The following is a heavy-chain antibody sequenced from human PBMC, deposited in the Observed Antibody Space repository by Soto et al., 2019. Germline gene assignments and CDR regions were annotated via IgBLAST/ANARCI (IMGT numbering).Heavy chain of an antibody. CDR3: ARGSPHSSGYYNWFDP. J-gene: IGHJ5*02. Sequence: SETLSLTCAVYGGSFSGYYWSWIRQPPGKGLEWIGEINHSGSTNYNPSLKSRVTISVDTSKNQFSLKLSSVTAADTAVYYCARGSPHSSGYYNWFDPWGQGTLVTVSS. CDR2: INHSGST. D-gene: IGHD3-22*01. V-gene: IGHV4-34*01. CDR1: GGSFSGYY.